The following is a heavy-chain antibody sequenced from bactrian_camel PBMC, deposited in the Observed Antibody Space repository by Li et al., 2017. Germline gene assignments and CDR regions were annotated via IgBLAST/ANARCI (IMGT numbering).Heavy chain of an antibody. Sequence: HVQLVESGGGLVQPGGSLRLSCQASGYNYTGNCMAWFRQAPGKEREGVAAIYTGDGRTRYGDSVKGRFTISKDNAKNTIYLHASGLKPEDTAMYYCAAGTRAWTGALCAVFRGRFAYWGQGTQVTVS. CDR2: IYTGDGRT. V-gene: IGHV3S1*01. CDR1: GYNYTGNC. J-gene: IGHJ6*01. D-gene: IGHD1*01. CDR3: AAGTRAWTGALCAVFRGRFAY.